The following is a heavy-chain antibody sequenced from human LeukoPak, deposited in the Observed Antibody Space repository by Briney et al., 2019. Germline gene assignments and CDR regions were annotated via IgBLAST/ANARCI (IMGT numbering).Heavy chain of an antibody. Sequence: SVKVSCKASGGTFSSYAISWVRQAPGQGLEWMGGIIPIFGTANYAQKFQGRVTITADESTSTVYMELSSLRSEDTVVYYCARDPSEGSIHYYYYYYMDVWGKGTTVTVSS. D-gene: IGHD6-13*01. CDR2: IIPIFGTA. CDR1: GGTFSSYA. V-gene: IGHV1-69*13. CDR3: ARDPSEGSIHYYYYYYMDV. J-gene: IGHJ6*03.